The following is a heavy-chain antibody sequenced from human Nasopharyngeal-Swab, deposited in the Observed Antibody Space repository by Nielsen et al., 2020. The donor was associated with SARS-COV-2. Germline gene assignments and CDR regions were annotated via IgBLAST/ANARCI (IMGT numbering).Heavy chain of an antibody. Sequence: VRQMPGKGLEWIGEIYHSGSTNYNPSLKSRVTISVDKSKNQFSLKLSSVTAADTAVYYCARVSILKVVVVGYYYYMDVWGKGTTVTVSS. V-gene: IGHV4-4*02. J-gene: IGHJ6*03. CDR3: ARVSILKVVVVGYYYYMDV. CDR2: IYHSGST. D-gene: IGHD2-15*01.